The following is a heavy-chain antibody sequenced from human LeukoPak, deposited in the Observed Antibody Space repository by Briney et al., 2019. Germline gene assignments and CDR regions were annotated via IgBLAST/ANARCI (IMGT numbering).Heavy chain of an antibody. V-gene: IGHV3-33*06. CDR1: GFAFSNCG. Sequence: GRSLRLSCEASGFAFSNCGFHWVRQAPGKGLEWVAVKWYDGTHKYYADSVKGRFTISRDNSKSTVYLQMNSLTAEDTAVYYCAKDRGDGYKGFDYWGQGTLVTVSS. D-gene: IGHD5-24*01. CDR2: KWYDGTHK. CDR3: AKDRGDGYKGFDY. J-gene: IGHJ4*02.